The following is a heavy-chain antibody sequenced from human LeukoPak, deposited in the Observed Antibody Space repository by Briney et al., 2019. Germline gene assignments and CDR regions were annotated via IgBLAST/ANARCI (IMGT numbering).Heavy chain of an antibody. CDR3: ARVGCSSTSCYNSEVDY. J-gene: IGHJ4*02. CDR1: GYSLTSYW. Sequence: GESLKISCKGSGYSLTSYWIGWVRQMPGKGLVWMGIIYPGDSDTRYSPSFQGQVTISADKSISTAYLQWSSLKASDTAMYYCARVGCSSTSCYNSEVDYWGQGTLVTVSS. CDR2: IYPGDSDT. D-gene: IGHD2-2*02. V-gene: IGHV5-51*01.